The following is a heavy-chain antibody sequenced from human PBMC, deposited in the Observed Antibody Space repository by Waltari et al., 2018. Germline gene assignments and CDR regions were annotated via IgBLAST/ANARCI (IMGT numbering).Heavy chain of an antibody. J-gene: IGHJ3*02. CDR2: ISYEGSNK. D-gene: IGHD6-19*01. CDR1: GFTFSSYA. Sequence: QVQLVESGGGVVQPGRSLRLSCAASGFTFSSYAMHWVRQAPGKGLEWVAVISYEGSNKYYADSVKCRFTISRDNSKNTLYLQMNSLRAEDTAVYYCARESQLPPQDGAVAGGAFDIWGQGTMVTVSS. V-gene: IGHV3-30-3*01. CDR3: ARESQLPPQDGAVAGGAFDI.